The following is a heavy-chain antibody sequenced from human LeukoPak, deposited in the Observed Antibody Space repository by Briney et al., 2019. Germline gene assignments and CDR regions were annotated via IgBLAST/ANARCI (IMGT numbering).Heavy chain of an antibody. V-gene: IGHV3-30*04. CDR2: ISYDGSNK. Sequence: PGGSLRLSCAASGFTLRTYTMTWVRQAPGKGLEWVAVISYDGSNKYYADSVKGRFTISRDNSKNTLYLQMNSLRAEDTAVYYCARDPRELSGSYSLSCWFDPWGQGTLVTVSS. CDR1: GFTLRTYT. D-gene: IGHD1-26*01. CDR3: ARDPRELSGSYSLSCWFDP. J-gene: IGHJ5*02.